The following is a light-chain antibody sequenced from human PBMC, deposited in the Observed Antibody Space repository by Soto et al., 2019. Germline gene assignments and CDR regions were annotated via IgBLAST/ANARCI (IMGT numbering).Light chain of an antibody. CDR2: GAS. CDR1: QSISDN. J-gene: IGKJ4*01. Sequence: DIVMTQSPAILSVSLGERATLSCLASQSISDNLAWYQQRSGQAPRLLIYGASTRATGVPTRFSGSGSGTEFTLTISSLQSDDFAIYYYQQYKSWPPLTFGGGTKVE. CDR3: QQYKSWPPLT. V-gene: IGKV3-15*01.